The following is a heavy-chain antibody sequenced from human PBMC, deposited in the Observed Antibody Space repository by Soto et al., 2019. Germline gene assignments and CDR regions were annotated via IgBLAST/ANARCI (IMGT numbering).Heavy chain of an antibody. J-gene: IGHJ3*02. D-gene: IGHD2-2*01. CDR3: ARDLYCSSTSCPRHAFDI. Sequence: SETLSLTCAVSGGSISSSNWWSWVRQPPGKGLEWIGEIYHSGSTNYNPSLKSRVTISVDKSKNQFSLKLSSVTAADTAVYYCARDLYCSSTSCPRHAFDIWGQWTMVTVSS. CDR2: IYHSGST. V-gene: IGHV4-4*02. CDR1: GGSISSSNW.